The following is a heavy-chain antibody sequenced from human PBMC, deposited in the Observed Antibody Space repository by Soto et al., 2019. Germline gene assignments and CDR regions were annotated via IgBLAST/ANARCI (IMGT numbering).Heavy chain of an antibody. J-gene: IGHJ4*02. Sequence: SETLSLTCAVYGGSFSDYYWSWIRQPPGKGLEWLGEINHSGSTNYNPSLKSRITISVDTSNNQFSLKLTSVTAADTAVYYCARGKTYCTSVNCYEQFAYWGQGTLVTVSS. V-gene: IGHV4-34*01. CDR2: INHSGST. D-gene: IGHD2-15*01. CDR1: GGSFSDYY. CDR3: ARGKTYCTSVNCYEQFAY.